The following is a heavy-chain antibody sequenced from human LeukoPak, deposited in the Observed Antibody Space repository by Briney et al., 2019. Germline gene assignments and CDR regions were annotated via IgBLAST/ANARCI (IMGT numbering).Heavy chain of an antibody. J-gene: IGHJ4*02. V-gene: IGHV1-46*01. CDR2: INPSGGST. Sequence: WASVKVSCKTSGYSFTSYYIHWVQQAPGQGLKWMGMINPSGGSTNYAQTFQGRVTMTRDMSTSTVYMELSSLRSEDTAVYYCARVHHYFDIAFDYWGQGTLVTVSS. CDR3: ARVHHYFDIAFDY. CDR1: GYSFTSYY. D-gene: IGHD3-22*01.